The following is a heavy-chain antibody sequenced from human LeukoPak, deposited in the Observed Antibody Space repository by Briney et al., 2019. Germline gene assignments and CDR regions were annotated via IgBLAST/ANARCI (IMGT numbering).Heavy chain of an antibody. CDR1: GYSISSGYY. CDR2: IYHSGST. D-gene: IGHD3-10*01. CDR3: ARLLWFGELSPYYFGY. V-gene: IGHV4-38-2*01. Sequence: PSETLSLTCAVSGYSISSGYYWGWIRQPPGKGLEWIGSIYHSGSTYYNPSLKSRVTISVDTSKNQFSLKLSSVTAADTAVYYCARLLWFGELSPYYFGYWGQGTLVTVSS. J-gene: IGHJ4*02.